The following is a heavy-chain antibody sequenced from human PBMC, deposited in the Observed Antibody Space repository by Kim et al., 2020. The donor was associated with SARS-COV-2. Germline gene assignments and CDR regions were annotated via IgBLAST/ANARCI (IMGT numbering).Heavy chain of an antibody. CDR1: GGSISSSSYY. CDR3: ARQLWSFFDY. V-gene: IGHV4-39*01. Sequence: SETLSLTCTVSGGSISSSSYYWVWIRQPPGKGLEWIGSIYYSGSTYYNPSLKSRVTISVDTSKNQFSLKLSSVTAADTAVYFCARQLWSFFDYWGQGTLVTVSS. CDR2: IYYSGST. D-gene: IGHD2-21*01. J-gene: IGHJ4*02.